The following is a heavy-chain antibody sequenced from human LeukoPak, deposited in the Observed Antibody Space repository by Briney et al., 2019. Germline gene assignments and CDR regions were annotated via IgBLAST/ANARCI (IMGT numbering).Heavy chain of an antibody. CDR3: AKAKGLYSSSGYYFDY. V-gene: IGHV3-9*03. CDR2: ISWNSGSI. D-gene: IGHD6-13*01. CDR1: GFTFDDYA. Sequence: SLRLSCAASGFTFDDYAMHWVRQAPGKGLEWVSGISWNSGSIGYADSVKGRFTISRDNAKNSLYLQMNSLRAEDMALYYCAKAKGLYSSSGYYFDYWGQGTLVTVSS. J-gene: IGHJ4*02.